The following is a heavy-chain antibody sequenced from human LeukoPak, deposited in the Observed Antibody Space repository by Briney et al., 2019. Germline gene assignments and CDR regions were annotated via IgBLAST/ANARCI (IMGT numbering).Heavy chain of an antibody. Sequence: SETLSLTCTVSGGSISSSSYYWGWIRQPPGKGLEWIGSFYYSGSTYYNPSLMSRVTISVDTSKNQFSLKVNSVTAADTAVYYCARLIRATDYFYNWGQGTLVTVSS. CDR1: GGSISSSSYY. V-gene: IGHV4-39*01. D-gene: IGHD1-26*01. J-gene: IGHJ4*02. CDR3: ARLIRATDYFYN. CDR2: FYYSGST.